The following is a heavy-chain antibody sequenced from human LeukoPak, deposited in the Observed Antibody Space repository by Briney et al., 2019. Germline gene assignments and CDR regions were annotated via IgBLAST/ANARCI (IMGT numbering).Heavy chain of an antibody. J-gene: IGHJ6*02. CDR1: GGSVSSGNYY. CDR2: IYYSGST. D-gene: IGHD3-3*01. V-gene: IGHV4-61*01. CDR3: ARESAYYDFWSGYSQDMDV. Sequence: SETLSLTCTVSGGSVSSGNYYWSWIRQPPGKGLEWIGHIYYSGSTNYNPSPKSRVTISVDTSKNQFSLKLSSVTAADTAVYYCARESAYYDFWSGYSQDMDVWGQGTTVTVSS.